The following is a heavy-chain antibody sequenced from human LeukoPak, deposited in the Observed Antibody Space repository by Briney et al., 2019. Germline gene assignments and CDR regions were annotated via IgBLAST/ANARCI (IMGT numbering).Heavy chain of an antibody. CDR3: GAAAAGRPSYYYYGMDV. V-gene: IGHV3-49*04. CDR1: GFTFGDYA. J-gene: IGHJ6*02. D-gene: IGHD6-13*01. CDR2: IRSKAYGGTT. Sequence: GGSLRLSCTASGFTFGDYAMSWVRQAPGKGPEWVGFIRSKAYGGTTEYAASVKGRFTISRDDSKSIAYLQMNSLKTEDTAVYYCGAAAAGRPSYYYYGMDVWGQGTTVTVSS.